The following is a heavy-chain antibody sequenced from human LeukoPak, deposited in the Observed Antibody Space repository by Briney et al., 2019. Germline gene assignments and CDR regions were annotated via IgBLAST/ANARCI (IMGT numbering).Heavy chain of an antibody. CDR3: GYCTNGVCQRPYYYYYYMDV. J-gene: IGHJ6*03. Sequence: GGSLRLSCAASGFTFSSYEMNWVRQAPGKGLEWVSSINWNGGSTGYADSVKGRFTISRDNAKNSLYLQMNSLRVEDTALYYCGYCTNGVCQRPYYYYYYMDVWGKGTTVTVSS. CDR2: INWNGGST. V-gene: IGHV3-20*04. D-gene: IGHD2-8*01. CDR1: GFTFSSYE.